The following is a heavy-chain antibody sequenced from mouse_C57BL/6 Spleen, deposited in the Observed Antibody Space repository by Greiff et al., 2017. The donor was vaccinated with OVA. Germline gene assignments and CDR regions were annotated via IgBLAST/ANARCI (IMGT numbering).Heavy chain of an antibody. V-gene: IGHV1-64*01. CDR2: IHPNSGGT. CDR3: AYYYGKGRFAY. D-gene: IGHD1-1*01. CDR1: GYTFTSYW. Sequence: QVQLQQPGAELVKPGASVKLSCKASGYTFTSYWMHWVKQRPGQGLEWIGMIHPNSGGTKYNEKFKSKATLTVDKSSSTAYMQRSTLTSEDAAVCYCAYYYGKGRFAYWGKGTLVTVSA. J-gene: IGHJ3*01.